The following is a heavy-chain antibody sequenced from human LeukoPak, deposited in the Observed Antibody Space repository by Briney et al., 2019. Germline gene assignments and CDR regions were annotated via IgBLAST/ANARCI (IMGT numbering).Heavy chain of an antibody. CDR1: GFTFSSYA. V-gene: IGHV3-23*01. J-gene: IGHJ4*02. D-gene: IGHD1-26*01. Sequence: PGGSLRLSCAASGFTFSSYAMSWVRQAPGKGLEWVSGISGSGGSTYYADSVKGRFTISRDNSKNTLYLQMNSLRAEDTAVYYCAKDPTGHGLLYFDYWGQGTLVTVSS. CDR3: AKDPTGHGLLYFDY. CDR2: ISGSGGST.